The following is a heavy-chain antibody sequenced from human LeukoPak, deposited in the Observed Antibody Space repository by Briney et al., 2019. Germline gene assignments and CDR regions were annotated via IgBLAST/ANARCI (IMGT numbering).Heavy chain of an antibody. J-gene: IGHJ4*02. V-gene: IGHV4-39*07. Sequence: SETLSLTCTVSGGSISSSSYYWSWIRQPPGKGLEWIGEINHSGSTNYNPSLKSRVTISVDTSKNQFSLRLSSVTAADTAVYYCARGRGFDYWGQGTLVTVSS. CDR2: INHSGST. CDR1: GGSISSSSYY. D-gene: IGHD3-10*01. CDR3: ARGRGFDY.